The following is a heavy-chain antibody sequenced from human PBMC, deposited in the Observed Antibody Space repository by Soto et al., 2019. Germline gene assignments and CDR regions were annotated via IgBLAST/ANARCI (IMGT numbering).Heavy chain of an antibody. CDR1: GGSISSYY. V-gene: IGHV4-59*01. CDR2: IYYTGST. D-gene: IGHD5-12*01. CDR3: ARAGYTIDY. J-gene: IGHJ4*02. Sequence: QVQLQESGPGLVKPSETLSLTCTVSGGSISSYYWSWIRQPPGKGLEWIGYIYYTGSTNYNPSLKSRVTMSVDTSKNQFSLKLSSVTAADTAVYYCARAGYTIDYWGQGTLVTVSS.